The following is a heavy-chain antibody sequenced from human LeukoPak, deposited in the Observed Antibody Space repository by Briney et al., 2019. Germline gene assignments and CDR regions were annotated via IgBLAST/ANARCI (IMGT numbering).Heavy chain of an antibody. V-gene: IGHV4-39*07. CDR3: ARDNYYYDSSGYHHDAFDI. D-gene: IGHD3-22*01. CDR1: AGSISSSSYY. J-gene: IGHJ3*02. Sequence: SETLSLTCTVSAGSISSSSYYWGWIRQPPGKGLEWIGSIYYSGSTYYNPSLKSRVTISEVTSKNQFSLKLTSVTAADTAVYYCARDNYYYDSSGYHHDAFDIWGQGTMVTVSS. CDR2: IYYSGST.